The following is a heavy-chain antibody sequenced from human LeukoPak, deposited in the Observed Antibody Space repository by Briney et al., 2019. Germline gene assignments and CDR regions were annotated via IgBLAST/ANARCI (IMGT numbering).Heavy chain of an antibody. Sequence: ASVKVSCKAAGYTFTSYGISWVRQAPGQGLEWMGWINAYNGNTNYAQKLQGRVTMTTDTSTSTAYMELRSLRSDDPAVYYCASLGNFFGMDVWGQGTTVTVSS. CDR2: INAYNGNT. V-gene: IGHV1-18*01. D-gene: IGHD3-3*01. J-gene: IGHJ6*02. CDR3: ASLGNFFGMDV. CDR1: GYTFTSYG.